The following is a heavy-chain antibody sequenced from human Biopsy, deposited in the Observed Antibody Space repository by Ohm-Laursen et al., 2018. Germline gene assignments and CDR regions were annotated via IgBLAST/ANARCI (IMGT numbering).Heavy chain of an antibody. D-gene: IGHD2-2*01. Sequence: SLRLSCAATGFTFSSYTMTWVRQAPGRGLEWVSSISSTSDYIYYADSVKGRSTISRDNAKNSLHLQMNSLRPEDTAVYYCARTRLSIVIKPAAVVFDNWGQGTLVTVSS. CDR1: GFTFSSYT. CDR2: ISSTSDYI. CDR3: ARTRLSIVIKPAAVVFDN. V-gene: IGHV3-21*04. J-gene: IGHJ4*02.